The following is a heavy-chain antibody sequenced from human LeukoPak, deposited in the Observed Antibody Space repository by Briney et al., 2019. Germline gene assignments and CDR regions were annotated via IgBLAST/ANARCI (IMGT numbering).Heavy chain of an antibody. V-gene: IGHV3-23*01. CDR1: GFTFSSYA. CDR2: ISGSGGST. D-gene: IGHD5-18*01. Sequence: PGGSLRVSCAASGFTFSSYAMSWVRQAPGKGLERVSAISGSGGSTYYADSVKGRFTISRDNSKNTLYLQMNSLRAEDTAVYYCATTPPTTWIQLWLWYFDYWGQGTLVTVSS. J-gene: IGHJ4*02. CDR3: ATTPPTTWIQLWLWYFDY.